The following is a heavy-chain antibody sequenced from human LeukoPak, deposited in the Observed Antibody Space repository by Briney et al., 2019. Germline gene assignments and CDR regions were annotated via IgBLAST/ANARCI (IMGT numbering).Heavy chain of an antibody. CDR3: ARSSKAPGIAVAGLNVDY. CDR2: IYHSGST. CDR1: GYSISSGYY. V-gene: IGHV4-38-2*01. Sequence: SETLSLTCAVSGYSISSGYYWGWIRQPPGKGLEWIGSIYHSGSTYYNPSLKSRVTISVDTSKNQFSLKLSSVTAADTAVYYCARSSKAPGIAVAGLNVDYWGQGTLVTVSS. J-gene: IGHJ4*02. D-gene: IGHD6-19*01.